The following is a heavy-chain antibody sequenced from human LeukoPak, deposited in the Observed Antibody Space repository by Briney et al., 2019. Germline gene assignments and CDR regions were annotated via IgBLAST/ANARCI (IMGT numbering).Heavy chain of an antibody. Sequence: PGRSLRLSCAASGFTFDDYAMHWVRQAPGKGLEWVSGISWNSGSIRYADSVKGRFTISRDNAKNSLYLQMNSLRAEDTALYYCAKEAGDSSGYDYFDYWGQGTLVTASS. J-gene: IGHJ4*02. CDR3: AKEAGDSSGYDYFDY. CDR1: GFTFDDYA. V-gene: IGHV3-9*01. CDR2: ISWNSGSI. D-gene: IGHD3-22*01.